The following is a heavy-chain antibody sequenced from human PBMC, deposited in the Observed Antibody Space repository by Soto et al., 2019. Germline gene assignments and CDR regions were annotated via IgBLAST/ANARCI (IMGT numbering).Heavy chain of an antibody. CDR1: GLSVTSNY. Sequence: EVLLVQSGGGLVQPGGSLRLSCAPSGLSVTSNYMAWVRQAPGTGLEWVSVIYRGSTTHHADSVKGRFTISRDSSSNTLYLQLLSLRVEDSALYYCTIRYFVKGYGARTYFVYWCQGTLLIVSS. D-gene: IGHD3-9*01. J-gene: IGHJ4*02. CDR2: IYRGSTT. V-gene: IGHV3-66*01. CDR3: TIRYFVKGYGARTYFVY.